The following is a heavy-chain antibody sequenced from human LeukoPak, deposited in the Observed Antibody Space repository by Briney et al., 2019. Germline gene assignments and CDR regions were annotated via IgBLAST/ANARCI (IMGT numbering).Heavy chain of an antibody. V-gene: IGHV3-33*01. Sequence: GGSLRLSCAASGFTFSSYGMHWVRQAPGKGLEWVAVIWYDGSNKYYADSVKGRFTNSRDNSKNTLYLQMNSLRAEDTAVYYCARDPEQSFWSGYLYYYGMDVWGQGTTVTVSS. J-gene: IGHJ6*02. D-gene: IGHD3-3*01. CDR3: ARDPEQSFWSGYLYYYGMDV. CDR1: GFTFSSYG. CDR2: IWYDGSNK.